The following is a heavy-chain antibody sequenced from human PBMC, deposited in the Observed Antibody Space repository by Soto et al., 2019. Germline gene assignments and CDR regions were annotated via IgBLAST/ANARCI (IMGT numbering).Heavy chain of an antibody. Sequence: QVQLQESGPGLLKPSETLSLTCSVSGDSMTGANWGWFRQSPEKGLEWIGYIDYSGSTNYNPSLRSRITITIDTSSKQFSLNLASVTAADAAVYYCTRARYGDHFDSWGQGTLVTVSS. D-gene: IGHD4-17*01. CDR1: GDSMTGAN. J-gene: IGHJ4*02. CDR3: TRARYGDHFDS. CDR2: IDYSGST. V-gene: IGHV4-59*01.